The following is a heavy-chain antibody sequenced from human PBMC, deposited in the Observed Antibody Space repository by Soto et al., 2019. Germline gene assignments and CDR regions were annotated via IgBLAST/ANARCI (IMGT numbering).Heavy chain of an antibody. Sequence: PSETLSLTCTVSGGSISSSIYYWGWIRHPPGKGLEWIGSIYYSGSTYYNPSLKSRVTISVDTSKNQFSLKLSSVTAADTAVYYCARHNADSSSWYYYGMDVWGQGTTVTVSS. J-gene: IGHJ6*02. D-gene: IGHD6-13*01. CDR1: GGSISSSIYY. CDR3: ARHNADSSSWYYYGMDV. V-gene: IGHV4-39*01. CDR2: IYYSGST.